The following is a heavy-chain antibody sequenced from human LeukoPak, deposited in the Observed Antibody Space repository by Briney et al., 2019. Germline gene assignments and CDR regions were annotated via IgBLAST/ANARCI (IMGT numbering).Heavy chain of an antibody. V-gene: IGHV3-20*04. CDR2: TNWNGART. CDR1: GFTFDDYG. D-gene: IGHD5-18*01. Sequence: GGSLRLSCAASGFTFDDYGMSWVRQAPGKGLEWVSGTNWNGARTGYADPVKGRFIISRDNAKNSLYLQMNSLRAEDTALYYRARGAEVQLWSYYFDYWGQGTLVTVSS. J-gene: IGHJ4*02. CDR3: ARGAEVQLWSYYFDY.